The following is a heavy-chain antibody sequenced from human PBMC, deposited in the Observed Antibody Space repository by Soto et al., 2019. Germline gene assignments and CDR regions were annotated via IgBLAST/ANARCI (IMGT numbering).Heavy chain of an antibody. CDR1: GFAFQYCA. V-gene: IGHV3-9*01. CDR3: TKDAYDSSGYVDY. CDR2: ISSNGGSI. J-gene: IGHJ4*02. D-gene: IGHD3-22*01. Sequence: GGSLRLSCVASGFAFQYCAMHWVRQAPGKGLEWVSGISSNGGSIAYADSVEGRFSISRDNAKNSLYQEMNSLRAEDTALYFCTKDAYDSSGYVDYWGQGTLVTVSS.